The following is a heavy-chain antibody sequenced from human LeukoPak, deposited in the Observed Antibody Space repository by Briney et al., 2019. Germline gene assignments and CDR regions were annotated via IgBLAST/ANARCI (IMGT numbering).Heavy chain of an antibody. CDR1: GYKFTNFW. D-gene: IGHD6-19*01. J-gene: IGHJ4*02. CDR2: IYPGDSDT. CDR3: ARLWGNSAWFDY. V-gene: IGHV5-51*01. Sequence: HGESLKISCKGSGYKFTNFWIGWVRQMPGKGLEWMGIIYPGDSDTRYSPSFRGQVTISADRSISTAYLQWSSLKASDTAMYYCARLWGNSAWFDYWGQGTLVTVSS.